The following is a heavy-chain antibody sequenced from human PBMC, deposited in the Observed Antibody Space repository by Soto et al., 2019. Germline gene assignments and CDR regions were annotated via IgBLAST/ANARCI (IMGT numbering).Heavy chain of an antibody. Sequence: EVQLVESGGGLVQPGRSLRLSCAASGFTFDDYAMHWVRQAPGKGLEWVSGISWNSGSIGYADSVKGRFTISRDNAKNSLYLQMNSLRAEDTALYYCAKGRGGGYSSAFDIWGQGTMVTVSS. D-gene: IGHD2-15*01. CDR1: GFTFDDYA. J-gene: IGHJ3*02. CDR3: AKGRGGGYSSAFDI. V-gene: IGHV3-9*01. CDR2: ISWNSGSI.